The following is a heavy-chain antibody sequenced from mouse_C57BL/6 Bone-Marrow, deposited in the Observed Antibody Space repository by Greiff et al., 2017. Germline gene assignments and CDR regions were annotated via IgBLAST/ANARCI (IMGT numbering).Heavy chain of an antibody. CDR2: INPSNGGT. Sequence: QVQLQQPGTELVKPGASVKLSCKASGYTFTSYWMHWVKQRPGQGLEWIGNINPSNGGTNYNEKFKSKATLTVDKSSSTAYMQLSGLTSEDSAVYYCARWGYGNYGAWFAYWGQGTLVTVSA. J-gene: IGHJ3*01. CDR3: ARWGYGNYGAWFAY. CDR1: GYTFTSYW. D-gene: IGHD2-10*02. V-gene: IGHV1-53*01.